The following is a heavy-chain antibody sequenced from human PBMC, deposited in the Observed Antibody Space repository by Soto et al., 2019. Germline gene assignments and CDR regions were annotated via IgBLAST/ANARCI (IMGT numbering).Heavy chain of an antibody. CDR3: ARDDIPGIAVATYGMDV. V-gene: IGHV3-33*01. Sequence: GSLRLSCASSGFIFSNFGMHGVRQAPGKGLEWVAVIWYDGSNEYYADSVKGRFTISKDNSKNTLYLQMNSLRAEDTAVYYCARDDIPGIAVATYGMDVWGQGTTVTVSS. CDR2: IWYDGSNE. CDR1: GFIFSNFG. J-gene: IGHJ6*02. D-gene: IGHD6-19*01.